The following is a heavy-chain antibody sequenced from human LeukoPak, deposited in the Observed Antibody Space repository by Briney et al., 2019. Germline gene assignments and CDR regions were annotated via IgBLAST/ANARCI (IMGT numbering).Heavy chain of an antibody. CDR2: IYYSGST. CDR1: GGSISSYY. J-gene: IGHJ2*01. V-gene: IGHV4-59*01. Sequence: PSETLSLTCSVSGGSISSYYWSWIRQPPGKGLEWIGYIYYSGSTNYNPSLKSRVTISVDTSKNQFSLKLSSVTAADTAVYYCARGAMIVAVNWYFDLWGRGTLVTVSS. D-gene: IGHD3-22*01. CDR3: ARGAMIVAVNWYFDL.